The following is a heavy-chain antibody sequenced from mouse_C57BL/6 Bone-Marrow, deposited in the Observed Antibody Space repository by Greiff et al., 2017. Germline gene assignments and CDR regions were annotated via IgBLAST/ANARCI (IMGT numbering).Heavy chain of an antibody. D-gene: IGHD1-1*01. CDR2: IDPENGDT. Sequence: VQLQQSGAELVRPGASVKLSCTASGFNIKDDYMHWVKQRPEQGLEWIGWIDPENGDTEYASKFQGKATITADTSSNTAYLQLSSLTSEDTAVYYCTKPIYYYGSSYGDVWGTGTTVTVSS. CDR3: TKPIYYYGSSYGDV. CDR1: GFNIKDDY. V-gene: IGHV14-4*01. J-gene: IGHJ1*03.